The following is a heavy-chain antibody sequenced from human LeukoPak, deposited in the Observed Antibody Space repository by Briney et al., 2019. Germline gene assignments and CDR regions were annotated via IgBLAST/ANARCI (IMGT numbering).Heavy chain of an antibody. J-gene: IGHJ6*02. CDR1: GFTFSSYW. CDR2: IKQDGSVK. D-gene: IGHD4-17*01. Sequence: GGSLRLSCAASGFTFSSYWMNWVRQAPGKGLEWVANIKQDGSVKNYVDSVKGRFTISRDNAKNSLFLQMNSLRAEDTAVYYCAKEATVTTQYHFYGMDLWGQGTTVTVSS. CDR3: AKEATVTTQYHFYGMDL. V-gene: IGHV3-7*03.